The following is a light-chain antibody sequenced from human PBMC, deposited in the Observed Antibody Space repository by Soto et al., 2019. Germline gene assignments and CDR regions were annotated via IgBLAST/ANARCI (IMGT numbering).Light chain of an antibody. Sequence: EIVLTQSPGTLSLSPGERATLSCRASQSVSSNYLDWYQQKPGQAPRLLIYGASSRATGIQDRFSGSGSGTDFTLTISRLEPEDIEVYYCQQYGSSYTFGPGTKVDIK. CDR2: GAS. J-gene: IGKJ3*01. CDR3: QQYGSSYT. V-gene: IGKV3-20*01. CDR1: QSVSSNY.